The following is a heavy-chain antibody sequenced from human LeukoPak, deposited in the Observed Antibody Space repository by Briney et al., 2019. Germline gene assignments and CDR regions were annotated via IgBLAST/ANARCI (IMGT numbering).Heavy chain of an antibody. D-gene: IGHD6-19*01. Sequence: SETLSLTCTVSGGSISSYYWSWIRQPPGKGLEWIGYIYYSGSTNYNPSLKSRVTISVGTSKNQFSLKLSSVTAADTAVYYCARVGVAVAGTFAFDIWGQGTMVTVSS. CDR2: IYYSGST. V-gene: IGHV4-59*01. CDR1: GGSISSYY. CDR3: ARVGVAVAGTFAFDI. J-gene: IGHJ3*02.